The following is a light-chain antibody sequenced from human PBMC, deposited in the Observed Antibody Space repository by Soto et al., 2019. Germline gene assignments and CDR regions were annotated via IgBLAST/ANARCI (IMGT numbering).Light chain of an antibody. J-gene: IGKJ5*01. Sequence: EIVLTQSPATLSLSPGERATLSCRASQSVSSYLAWYQQKPGQAPRLLIYDASNRATGIPARFSGSGSGTDFTLTISSLEPEDFAVYYRQQRSNGVTFGQGTRLEIK. V-gene: IGKV3-11*01. CDR3: QQRSNGVT. CDR2: DAS. CDR1: QSVSSY.